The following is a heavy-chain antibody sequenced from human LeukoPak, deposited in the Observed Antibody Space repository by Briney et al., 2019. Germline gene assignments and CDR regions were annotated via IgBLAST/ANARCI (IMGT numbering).Heavy chain of an antibody. CDR3: AKAQDTAMVKKYYFDY. J-gene: IGHJ4*02. D-gene: IGHD5-18*01. CDR2: ISGSGGST. V-gene: IGHV3-23*01. Sequence: GVLRLSCAASGFTFSSYAMSWVRQAPGKGLEWVSAISGSGGSTYYADSVKGRFTISRDNSKNTLYLQMNSLRAEDTAVYYCAKAQDTAMVKKYYFDYWGQGTLVTVSS. CDR1: GFTFSSYA.